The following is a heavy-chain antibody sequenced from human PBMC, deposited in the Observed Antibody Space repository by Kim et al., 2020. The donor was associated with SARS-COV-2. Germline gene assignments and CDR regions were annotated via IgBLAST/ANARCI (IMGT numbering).Heavy chain of an antibody. J-gene: IGHJ3*01. CDR1: GFTFSSYG. CDR2: IWYDGSNK. CDR3: ARAGNAFDV. Sequence: GGSLRLSCAASGFTFSSYGMHWVRQAPGKGLEWVAVIWYDGSNKYYGDSVKGRFTISRDNSKNTLYLQMNSVRVEDTAVYYCARAGNAFDVWGQGTMVTV. V-gene: IGHV3-33*01.